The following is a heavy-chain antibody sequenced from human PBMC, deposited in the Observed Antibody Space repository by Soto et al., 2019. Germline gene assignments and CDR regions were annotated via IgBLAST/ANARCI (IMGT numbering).Heavy chain of an antibody. J-gene: IGHJ4*02. CDR1: GFLFSSYA. D-gene: IGHD2-15*01. CDR2: ISSSGGST. CDR3: ATRYCTGGNCYSSGFDY. V-gene: IGHV3-23*01. Sequence: GGSLRLSCAASGFLFSSYAMSWVRQAPGKGLEWVSTISSSGGSTYYADSVKGHFTISRDNSKNTLYLQMSSLRAEDTAVYYCATRYCTGGNCYSSGFDYWGQGTLVTVSS.